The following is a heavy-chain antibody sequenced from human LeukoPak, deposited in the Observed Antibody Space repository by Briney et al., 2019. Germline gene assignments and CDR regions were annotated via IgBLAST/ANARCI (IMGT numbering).Heavy chain of an antibody. CDR1: GFTFSSYA. Sequence: PGGSLRLSCAASGFTFSSYAMSWVRQAPGKGLERVSAISGSGGSTYYADSVKGRFTISRDNSENTLYLQMNSLRAEDTAVYYCAKATGDRFTYYFDYWGQGTLVTVSS. D-gene: IGHD7-27*01. CDR2: ISGSGGST. V-gene: IGHV3-23*01. J-gene: IGHJ4*02. CDR3: AKATGDRFTYYFDY.